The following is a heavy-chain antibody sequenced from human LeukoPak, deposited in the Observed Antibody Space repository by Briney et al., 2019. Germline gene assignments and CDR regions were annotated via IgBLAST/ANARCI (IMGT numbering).Heavy chain of an antibody. D-gene: IGHD5-18*01. V-gene: IGHV4-4*09. CDR1: GDFIYNNYYY. Sequence: SGTLSLTCTVSGDFIYNNYYYWGWIRQTPGKGLEWIGYIYTSGSTNYNPSLKSRVTISVDTSKNQFSLKLGSVTAADTAVYYCARHGRGIQLWLEYWGQGTLVTVSS. CDR2: IYTSGST. CDR3: ARHGRGIQLWLEY. J-gene: IGHJ4*02.